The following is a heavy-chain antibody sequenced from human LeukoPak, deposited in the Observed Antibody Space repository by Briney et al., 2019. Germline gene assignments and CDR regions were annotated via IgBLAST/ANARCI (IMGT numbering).Heavy chain of an antibody. V-gene: IGHV3-7*03. CDR3: ARGGDYSNYYFDY. CDR1: GFTFSSYW. J-gene: IGHJ4*02. CDR2: IKQDGSEK. D-gene: IGHD4-11*01. Sequence: GGSLRLSCAASGFTFSSYWMSWVRQAPGKGLEWVANIKQDGSEKYYVDSVKGRFTISRDNSKNTLYLQMNSLRAEDTALYYCARGGDYSNYYFDYWGQGTLVTVSS.